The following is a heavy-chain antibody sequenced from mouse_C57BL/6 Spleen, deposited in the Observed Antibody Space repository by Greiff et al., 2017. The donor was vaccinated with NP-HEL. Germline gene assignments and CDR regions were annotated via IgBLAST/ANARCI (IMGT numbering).Heavy chain of an antibody. CDR1: GFTFSDYG. CDR2: ISSGSSTI. J-gene: IGHJ2*01. Sequence: DVKLVESGGGLVKPGGSLKLSCAASGFTFSDYGMHWVRQAPEKGLEWVAYISSGSSTIYYADTVKGRFTISRDNAKNTLFLQMTSLRSEDTAMYYCARNYRRIFDYWGQGTTLTVSS. CDR3: ARNYRRIFDY. D-gene: IGHD2-12*01. V-gene: IGHV5-17*01.